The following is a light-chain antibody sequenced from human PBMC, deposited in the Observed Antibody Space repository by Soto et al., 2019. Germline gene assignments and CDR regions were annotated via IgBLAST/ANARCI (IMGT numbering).Light chain of an antibody. V-gene: IGKV3-20*01. CDR1: QSVSNTY. CDR3: RQYGSLGT. CDR2: GAS. J-gene: IGKJ1*01. Sequence: DIVLSQSPGTLALCPGERAPVSFRRSQSVSNTYVPGYQEIPRVARRGVISGASTRATGIPDRFSGSGSGTDFTLTISRLEPEDFAVYYCRQYGSLGTFGQGTKV.